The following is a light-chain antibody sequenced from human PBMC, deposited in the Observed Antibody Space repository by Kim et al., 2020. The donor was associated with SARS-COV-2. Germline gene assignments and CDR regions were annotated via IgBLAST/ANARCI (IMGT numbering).Light chain of an antibody. V-gene: IGLV1-40*01. J-gene: IGLJ1*01. Sequence: GVTISCTGSSSNSGAGYDVHWYQQLPGTAPKLLIYGNSNRPSGVPDRFSGSKSGTSASLAITGLQAEDEADYYCQSYDSSLSGYVFGTGTKVTVL. CDR3: QSYDSSLSGYV. CDR1: SSNSGAGYD. CDR2: GNS.